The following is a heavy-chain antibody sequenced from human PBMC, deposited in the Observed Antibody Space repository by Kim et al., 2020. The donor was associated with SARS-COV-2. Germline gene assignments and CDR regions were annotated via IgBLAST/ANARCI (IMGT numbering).Heavy chain of an antibody. Sequence: GGSLRLSCAASGFTFSSYAMHWVRQAPGKGLEWVAVISYDGSNKYYADSVKGRFTISRDNSKNTLYLQMNSLRAEDTAVYYCASRGQQLVQGLGYWGQGTLVTVSS. CDR1: GFTFSSYA. CDR2: ISYDGSNK. D-gene: IGHD6-13*01. J-gene: IGHJ4*02. CDR3: ASRGQQLVQGLGY. V-gene: IGHV3-30*04.